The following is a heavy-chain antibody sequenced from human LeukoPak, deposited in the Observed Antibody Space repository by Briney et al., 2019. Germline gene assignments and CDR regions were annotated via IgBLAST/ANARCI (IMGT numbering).Heavy chain of an antibody. Sequence: SGGSLRLSCAASGFTFSTSWMTWVRQAPGKGLDWVGNIKRDGSEEYYVDSVKGRFTISRDNAKNSLYLQMNTLRVEDTAVYYCVRDPYDNSGYSFGAFDIWGQGALVTVSS. CDR2: IKRDGSEE. V-gene: IGHV3-7*01. CDR1: GFTFSTSW. CDR3: VRDPYDNSGYSFGAFDI. J-gene: IGHJ3*02. D-gene: IGHD3-22*01.